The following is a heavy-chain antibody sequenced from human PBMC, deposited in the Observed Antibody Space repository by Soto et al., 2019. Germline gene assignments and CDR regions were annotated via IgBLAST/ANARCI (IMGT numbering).Heavy chain of an antibody. CDR3: ARHPERIAQIGWLDP. CDR2: ISSSSSYI. J-gene: IGHJ5*02. V-gene: IGHV3-21*01. CDR1: GFTFSSYT. Sequence: PGGSLRLSCAASGFTFSSYTMNWVRQAPGKGLEWVSSISSSSSYIYYADSVKGRFTISRDNAKNSLYLQMNGLRAEDTAVYYCARHPERIAQIGWLDPWGQGTLVTVSS. D-gene: IGHD6-13*01.